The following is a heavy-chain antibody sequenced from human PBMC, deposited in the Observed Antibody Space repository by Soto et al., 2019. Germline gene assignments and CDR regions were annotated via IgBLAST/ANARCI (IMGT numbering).Heavy chain of an antibody. V-gene: IGHV3-21*01. Sequence: GGSLRLSCAASGFTFSSYSMNWVRQAPGKGLEWVSSISSSSSYIYYADSVKGRFTISRDNAKNSLYLQMNSLRAEDTAVYYCAREATIFGDYYYMDVWGKGTTVTVSS. CDR2: ISSSSSYI. CDR3: AREATIFGDYYYMDV. CDR1: GFTFSSYS. J-gene: IGHJ6*03. D-gene: IGHD3-3*01.